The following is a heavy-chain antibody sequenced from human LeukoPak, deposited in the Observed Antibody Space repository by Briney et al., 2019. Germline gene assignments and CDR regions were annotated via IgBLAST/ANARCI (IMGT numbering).Heavy chain of an antibody. Sequence: VASVKVSCKASGGTFSSYAISWVRQAPGQGLEWMGWISAYNGNTNYAQKLQGRVTMTTDTSTSTAYMELRSLRSDDTAVYYCARSLSDYDILTGYPYYFDYWGQGTLVTVSS. V-gene: IGHV1-18*01. J-gene: IGHJ4*02. D-gene: IGHD3-9*01. CDR3: ARSLSDYDILTGYPYYFDY. CDR2: ISAYNGNT. CDR1: GGTFSSYA.